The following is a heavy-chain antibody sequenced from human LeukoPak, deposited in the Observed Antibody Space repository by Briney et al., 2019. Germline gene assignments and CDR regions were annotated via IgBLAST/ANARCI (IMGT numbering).Heavy chain of an antibody. Sequence: PSETLSLTCAVYDGPFSGYHWTWIRQPPGKGLEWIGEINDSGGTNYNPSLKSRVTISVDTSKNQFSLKVNSVTAADTAVYYCARGRFWASGWYYFDYWGQGTLVTVSS. D-gene: IGHD6-19*01. V-gene: IGHV4-34*01. J-gene: IGHJ4*02. CDR2: INDSGGT. CDR3: ARGRFWASGWYYFDY. CDR1: DGPFSGYH.